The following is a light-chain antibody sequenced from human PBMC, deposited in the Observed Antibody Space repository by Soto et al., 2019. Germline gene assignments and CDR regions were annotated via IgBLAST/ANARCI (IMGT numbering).Light chain of an antibody. J-gene: IGKJ2*01. CDR2: DAS. CDR3: QQRSNWPRYT. Sequence: IVVTQSPATLSLSPGERATLSCRASQSVSSYLAWYQQKPGQAPRLLIYDASNRATGIPARFSGSGSGTDFTLTISSLEPEAFAVYYCQQRSNWPRYTFGQGTKVDIK. V-gene: IGKV3-11*01. CDR1: QSVSSY.